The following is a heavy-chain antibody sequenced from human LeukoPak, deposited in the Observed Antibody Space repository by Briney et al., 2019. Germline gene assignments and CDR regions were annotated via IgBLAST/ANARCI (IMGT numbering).Heavy chain of an antibody. CDR2: LYSGGAT. CDR3: ARLEKNSFYYLDV. D-gene: IGHD1-1*01. Sequence: GGSLRLSCAASGFTVSSNYLGWVRQAPGKGLECVSVLYSGGATYYADSVKGRFAVSRDDSKNTLFLQMNTLRAEDTAVYYCARLEKNSFYYLDVWGKGTTVAVSS. V-gene: IGHV3-53*01. J-gene: IGHJ6*03. CDR1: GFTVSSNY.